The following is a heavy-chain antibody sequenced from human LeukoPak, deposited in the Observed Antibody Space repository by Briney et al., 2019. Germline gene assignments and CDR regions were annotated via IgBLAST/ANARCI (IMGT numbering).Heavy chain of an antibody. V-gene: IGHV3-33*01. D-gene: IGHD2-2*01. CDR2: IWYDGSNK. Sequence: PGGSLRLSCAASGFTFSSYGMHWVRQAPGKGLEWVAVIWYDGSNKYYADSVKGRFTISRDNSKNTLYLQMNSLRAEDTAVYYCARERTYSSSTSCSTHYYYGMDVWGQGTTVTVSS. CDR3: ARERTYSSSTSCSTHYYYGMDV. CDR1: GFTFSSYG. J-gene: IGHJ6*02.